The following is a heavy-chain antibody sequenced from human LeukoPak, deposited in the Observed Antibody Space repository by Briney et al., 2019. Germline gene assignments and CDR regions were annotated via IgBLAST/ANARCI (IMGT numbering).Heavy chain of an antibody. CDR2: IKQDGSER. Sequence: PGGSLRLSCAASGFTFRGFSMSWVRQSPTKGLEWVANIKQDGSERYYVDSVKGRFTISRDNAKNSLYLQMSNLRAEDTAVYFCARGGGLDVWGQGATVTVSS. CDR3: ARGGGLDV. V-gene: IGHV3-7*03. D-gene: IGHD3-16*01. J-gene: IGHJ6*02. CDR1: GFTFRGFS.